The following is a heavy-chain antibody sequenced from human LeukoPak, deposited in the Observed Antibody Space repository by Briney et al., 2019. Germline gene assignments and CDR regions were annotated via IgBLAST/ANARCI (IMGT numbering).Heavy chain of an antibody. J-gene: IGHJ4*02. Sequence: GGSLRLSCAASGFTFSSYGMHWVRQAPGKGLEWVAFIRYDGSNKYYADSVKGRFTISRDNAKNSLYLQMNSLRAEDTAVYYCARLWGSGWTFDYWGQGTLVTVSS. CDR1: GFTFSSYG. V-gene: IGHV3-30*02. D-gene: IGHD6-19*01. CDR2: IRYDGSNK. CDR3: ARLWGSGWTFDY.